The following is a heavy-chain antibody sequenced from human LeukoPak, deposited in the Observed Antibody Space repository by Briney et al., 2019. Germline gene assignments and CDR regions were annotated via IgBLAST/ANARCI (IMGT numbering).Heavy chain of an antibody. CDR3: ARRKFGDYPFDY. J-gene: IGHJ4*02. V-gene: IGHV3-48*03. Sequence: GGSLRLSCAASGFTFSSYEMNWVRQAPGKGLEWVSYISSSGSTIYYADSVKGRFTISRDNAKNSLYLQMNSLRAEDTAVYYCARRKFGDYPFDYWGQGTLVTVSS. CDR2: ISSSGSTI. D-gene: IGHD4-17*01. CDR1: GFTFSSYE.